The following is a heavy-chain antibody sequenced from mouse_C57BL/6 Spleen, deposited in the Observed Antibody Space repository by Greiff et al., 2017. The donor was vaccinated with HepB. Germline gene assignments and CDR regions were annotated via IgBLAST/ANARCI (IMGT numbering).Heavy chain of an antibody. CDR1: GFTFSSYA. D-gene: IGHD2-4*01. CDR3: ASGGDYDGTWFAY. J-gene: IGHJ3*01. V-gene: IGHV5-4*01. CDR2: IRDGGSYT. Sequence: EVQRVESGGGLVKPGGSLKLSCAASGFTFSSYAMSWVRQTPEKRLEWVATIRDGGSYTYYPDNVKGRFTISIDKAKNNLYLQMSHLKSEDTAMYYCASGGDYDGTWFAYWGQGTLVTVSA.